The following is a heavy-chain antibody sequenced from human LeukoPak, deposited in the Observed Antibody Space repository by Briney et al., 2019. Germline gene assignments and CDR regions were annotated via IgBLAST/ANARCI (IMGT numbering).Heavy chain of an antibody. CDR2: ISSNGGST. D-gene: IGHD5-18*01. V-gene: IGHV3-64*01. CDR1: GFTFSSYA. CDR3: TRTPLDTAMAPYYYYYYGMDV. J-gene: IGHJ6*02. Sequence: GGSLRLSCAASGFTFSSYAMHWVRQAPGKGLEYVSAISSNGGSTYYANSVKGRFTISRDNSKNTLYLQMGSLRAEDMAVYYCTRTPLDTAMAPYYYYYYGMDVWGQGTTVTVSS.